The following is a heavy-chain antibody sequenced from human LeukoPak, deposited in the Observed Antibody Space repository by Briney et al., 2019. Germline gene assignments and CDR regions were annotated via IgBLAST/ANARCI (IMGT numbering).Heavy chain of an antibody. CDR1: GFTFSSYA. V-gene: IGHV3-23*01. Sequence: GSLRLSCAASGFTFSSYAMSWVRQAPGKGLQWVSAISGSGGSTYYADSVKGRFTISRDNSKNTLYLQMNSLRAEDTAVYYCAKFRGYDFVYYFDYWGQGTLVTVSS. CDR3: AKFRGYDFVYYFDY. D-gene: IGHD5-12*01. J-gene: IGHJ4*02. CDR2: ISGSGGST.